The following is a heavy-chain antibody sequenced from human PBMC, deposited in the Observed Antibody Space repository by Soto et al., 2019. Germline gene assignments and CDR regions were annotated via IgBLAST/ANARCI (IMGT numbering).Heavy chain of an antibody. D-gene: IGHD2-15*01. CDR2: IYPGDSDT. V-gene: IGHV5-51*01. J-gene: IGHJ6*02. CDR1: GYSFTSYW. CDR3: ARHSRLGYCSGGSCRTYYYYGMDV. Sequence: LGESLKISCKGSGYSFTSYWIGWVCQMPGKGLEWMGIIYPGDSDTRYSPSFQGQVTISADKSISTAYLQWSSLKASDTAMYYCARHSRLGYCSGGSCRTYYYYGMDVWGQGTMVTVSS.